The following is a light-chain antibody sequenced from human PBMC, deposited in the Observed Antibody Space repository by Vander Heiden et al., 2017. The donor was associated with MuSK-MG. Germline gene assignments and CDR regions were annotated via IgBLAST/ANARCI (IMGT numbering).Light chain of an antibody. J-gene: IGKJ5*01. V-gene: IGKV1-9*01. CDR3: QPLDSYPIT. CDR1: QGISSF. Sequence: DIQLTQSPSFLSASVGDRFTITCRASQGISSFLAWYQQEPGKAPKLLIYAASTLERGVPSRFSGSGSGTEFTLTITRLQPEDFATYYCQPLDSYPITFGQGTRLEIQ. CDR2: AAS.